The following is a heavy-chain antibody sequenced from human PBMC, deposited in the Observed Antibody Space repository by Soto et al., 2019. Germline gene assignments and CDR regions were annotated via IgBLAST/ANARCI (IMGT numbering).Heavy chain of an antibody. D-gene: IGHD4-17*01. V-gene: IGHV3-15*07. CDR2: IKRKTDGGTT. CDR3: TTADYDLFDY. Sequence: GSLRLSCAASGFTFSNAWINWVRQAPGEGLEWVGRIKRKTDGGTTDYAAPVKGRFTISRDDSKNTLYLQMNSLKTEDTAVYYCTTADYDLFDYWGQGTLVTVSS. J-gene: IGHJ4*02. CDR1: GFTFSNAW.